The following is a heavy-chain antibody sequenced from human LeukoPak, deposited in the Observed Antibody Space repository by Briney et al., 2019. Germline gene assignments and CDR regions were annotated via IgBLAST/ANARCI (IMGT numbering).Heavy chain of an antibody. J-gene: IGHJ4*02. CDR2: ISNDGNNK. V-gene: IGHV3-30*04. CDR3: ARPDDSESFYRANHY. CDR1: GFSFNSYP. Sequence: PGGSLRLSCAASGFSFNSYPMHWVRQAPGKGLEWVAVISNDGNNKYYADSVKGRFTISRDNSSNTLPLQMNGLRVEDTAVYYCARPDDSESFYRANHYWGRGTLVTVS. D-gene: IGHD3-10*01.